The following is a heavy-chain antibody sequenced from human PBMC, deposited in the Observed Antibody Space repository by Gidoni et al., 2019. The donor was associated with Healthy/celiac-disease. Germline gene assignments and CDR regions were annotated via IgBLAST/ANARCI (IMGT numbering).Heavy chain of an antibody. CDR3: AREGLLYSSSPHDAFDI. CDR2: ISYDGSNK. V-gene: IGHV3-30-3*01. D-gene: IGHD6-6*01. CDR1: GFTFSSYA. Sequence: QVQLVESGGGVVQTGRSLRLSCAASGFTFSSYAMHWVRQAPGKGLEWVAVISYDGSNKYYADSVKGRFTISRDNSKNTLNLQMNSLRAEDTAVYYCAREGLLYSSSPHDAFDIWGQGTMVTVSS. J-gene: IGHJ3*02.